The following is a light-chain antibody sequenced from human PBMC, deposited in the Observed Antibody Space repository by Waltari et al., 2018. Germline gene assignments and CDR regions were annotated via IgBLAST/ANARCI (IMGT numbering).Light chain of an antibody. Sequence: TRLPQSPGALSLSPGAIATLSCTSSQSISKYFAWYQQKPGQAPRLLIYEATIRATGIPDRFSGSGFGTDFSLTISSLEPEDFAVYYCQKYGTLPATFGQGTKVEIK. CDR2: EAT. J-gene: IGKJ1*01. CDR1: QSISKY. CDR3: QKYGTLPAT. V-gene: IGKV3-20*01.